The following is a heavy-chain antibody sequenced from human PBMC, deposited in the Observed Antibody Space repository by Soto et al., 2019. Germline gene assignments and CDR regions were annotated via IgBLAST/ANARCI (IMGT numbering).Heavy chain of an antibody. CDR1: GFTLSAYS. CDR3: ARPHLDRPTYYGLDV. CDR2: INSGSDTI. Sequence: GGSLRLSCAASGFTLSAYSMNWVRQAPGKGLEWISFINSGSDTIYYGDSVKGRFTISRDNAKNALYLQMNSLREDDTAVYYCARPHLDRPTYYGLDVWGQGTTVTGSS. J-gene: IGHJ6*02. D-gene: IGHD3-16*01. V-gene: IGHV3-48*02.